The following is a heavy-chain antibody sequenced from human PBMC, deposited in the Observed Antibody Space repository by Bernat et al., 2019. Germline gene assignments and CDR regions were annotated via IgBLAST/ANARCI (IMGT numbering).Heavy chain of an antibody. V-gene: IGHV3-33*01. J-gene: IGHJ6*03. Sequence: QVQLVESGGVVVQPGRSLRLSCAAPGFTYSSYGMHWVRQAPGKELVWGAATWYDGSSKYYAVHVKCQFTISRRNSKITLFLQRNSLRAEDTAVYYGARGVGDQNYHYYMDVWGKGAAVTVSS. CDR3: ARGVGDQNYHYYMDV. CDR1: GFTYSSYG. D-gene: IGHD2-21*02. CDR2: TWYDGSSK.